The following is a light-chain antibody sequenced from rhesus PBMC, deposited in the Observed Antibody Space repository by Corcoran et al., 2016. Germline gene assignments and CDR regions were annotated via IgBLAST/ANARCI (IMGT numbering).Light chain of an antibody. CDR2: KAY. V-gene: IGKV1-22*01. CDR3: LQYGSGPRT. CDR1: QSISSW. Sequence: DIQMTQSPSSLSASVGVTVTITCRASQSISSWLAWYQQKPGKAPNLLVSKAYTLESGVPSRFSGSGSIRDFTLIITNLQPEDFATYYCLQYGSGPRTFGQGTKVTIK. J-gene: IGKJ1*01.